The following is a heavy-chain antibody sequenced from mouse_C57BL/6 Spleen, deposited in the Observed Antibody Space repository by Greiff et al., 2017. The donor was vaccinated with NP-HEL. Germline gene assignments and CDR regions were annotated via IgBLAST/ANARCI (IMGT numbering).Heavy chain of an antibody. CDR1: GYTFTDYE. CDR3: NRGYYFDY. CDR2: IDPETGGT. J-gene: IGHJ2*01. V-gene: IGHV1-15*01. Sequence: QVHVKQSGAELVRPGASVTLSCKASGYTFTDYEMHWVKQTPVHGLEWIGAIDPETGGTAYNQKFKGKAILTADKSSSTAYMELRSLTSEDSAVYYCNRGYYFDYWGQGTTLTVSS.